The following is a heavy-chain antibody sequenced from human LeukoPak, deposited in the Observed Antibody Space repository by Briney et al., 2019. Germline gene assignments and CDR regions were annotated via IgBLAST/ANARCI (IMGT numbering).Heavy chain of an antibody. J-gene: IGHJ4*02. CDR2: ISSSSSSI. CDR3: TSAAVAGTVY. CDR1: GFTFSNYG. V-gene: IGHV3-48*02. Sequence: GGSLRLSCVVSGFTFSNYGMNWVRQAPGKGLEWISHISSSSSSIYYADSVKGRFTISRDNAKNSLYPQMNSLRDDDTAVYYCTSAAVAGTVYWGQGTLVTVSS. D-gene: IGHD6-19*01.